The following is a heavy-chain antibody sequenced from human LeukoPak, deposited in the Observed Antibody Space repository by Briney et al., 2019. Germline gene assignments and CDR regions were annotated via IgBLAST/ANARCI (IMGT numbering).Heavy chain of an antibody. CDR2: IYHSGST. D-gene: IGHD1-26*01. CDR3: ARVYSGSNRWFDP. J-gene: IGHJ5*02. Sequence: PSETLSLTCTVSGGSISSGGYYWSWIRQPPGKGLEWIGYIYHSGSTYYNPSLKSRVTISVDRSKNQFSLKLSSVTAADTAVYYCARVYSGSNRWFDPWGQGTLVTVSS. CDR1: GGSISSGGYY. V-gene: IGHV4-30-2*01.